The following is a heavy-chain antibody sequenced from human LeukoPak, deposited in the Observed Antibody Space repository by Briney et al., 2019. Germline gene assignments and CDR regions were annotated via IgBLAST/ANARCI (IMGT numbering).Heavy chain of an antibody. J-gene: IGHJ4*02. V-gene: IGHV4-39*07. Sequence: PSETLSLTCTVSGGSISSTSYYWGWIRQPPGKGLEWIGNIFYSGSLFYRPSLKSRLTISVDMSKNLFSLKLGSVTAADSAVYYCTRGRGSGSPLGPYYFDNWGQGTLVTVSS. CDR3: TRGRGSGSPLGPYYFDN. CDR1: GGSISSTSYY. CDR2: IFYSGSL. D-gene: IGHD3-10*01.